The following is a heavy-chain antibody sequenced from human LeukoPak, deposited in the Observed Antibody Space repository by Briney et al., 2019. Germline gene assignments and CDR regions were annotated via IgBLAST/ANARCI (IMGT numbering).Heavy chain of an antibody. CDR1: GGSISSSGYY. D-gene: IGHD1-26*01. Sequence: KTSETLSLTCTVSGGSISSSGYYWGWIRQPPGKGLEWIASIYYSGSTYYNPSLKSRVTISVDTSKNQLSLTLSSLTAADTAVYYCARHEYSRSYYGLSWFDPWGQGTLATVSS. CDR2: IYYSGST. J-gene: IGHJ5*02. CDR3: ARHEYSRSYYGLSWFDP. V-gene: IGHV4-39*01.